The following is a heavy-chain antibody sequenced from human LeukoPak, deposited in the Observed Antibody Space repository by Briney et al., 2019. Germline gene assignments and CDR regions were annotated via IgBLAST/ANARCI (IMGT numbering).Heavy chain of an antibody. CDR3: ARVTDAFDI. D-gene: IGHD1-14*01. CDR2: ISSSSSYI. V-gene: IGHV3-21*01. J-gene: IGHJ3*02. CDR1: GFTFSSYS. Sequence: GGSLRLSCAASGFTFSSYSMNWVRQAPGKGLEWVSSISSSSSYIYYADPVKGRFTISRDNAKNSLYLQMNSLRAEGTAVYYCARVTDAFDIWGQGTMVTVSS.